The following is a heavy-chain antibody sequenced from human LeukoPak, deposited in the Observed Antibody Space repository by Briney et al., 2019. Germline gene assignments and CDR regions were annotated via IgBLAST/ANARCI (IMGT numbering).Heavy chain of an antibody. J-gene: IGHJ4*02. CDR1: GGSISSSYYY. V-gene: IGHV4-39*01. Sequence: KPSETLSLTCTASGGSISSSYYYWGWIRQPPGKGLEWIGTIYYSGSTYYNPSLKSRVTISVDTSKNQFSLKLSSVTAPDTAVYYCARHEDRNWYFDHWGQGTLVTVSS. CDR3: ARHEDRNWYFDH. CDR2: IYYSGST. D-gene: IGHD1-1*01.